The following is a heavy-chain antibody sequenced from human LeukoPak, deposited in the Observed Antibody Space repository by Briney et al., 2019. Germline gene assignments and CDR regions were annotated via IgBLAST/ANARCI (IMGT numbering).Heavy chain of an antibody. V-gene: IGHV3-48*04. CDR1: GFTFSSYT. J-gene: IGHJ3*01. CDR3: TRETAFDF. CDR2: IGTSSTTI. Sequence: HSGGSLRLSCAASGFTFSSYTMNWVRQPPGKGLEWVSNIGTSSTTIYYADSVKGRFTVSRDNAKNSLYLQMNSLRAEDTAVYYCTRETAFDFWGQGTVVTVSS.